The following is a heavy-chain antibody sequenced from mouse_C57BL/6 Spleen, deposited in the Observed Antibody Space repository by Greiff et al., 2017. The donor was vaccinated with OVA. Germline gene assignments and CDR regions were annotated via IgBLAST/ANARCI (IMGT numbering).Heavy chain of an antibody. CDR2: ISSGGSYT. Sequence: EVKLQESGGDLVKPGGSLKLSCAASGFTFSSYGMSWVRQTPDKRLEWVATISSGGSYTYYPDSVKGRFTISRDNAKNTLYLQMSSLKSEDTAMYYCARQGGLCITTVVDYWGQGTTLTVSS. D-gene: IGHD1-1*01. V-gene: IGHV5-6*01. CDR3: ARQGGLCITTVVDY. J-gene: IGHJ2*01. CDR1: GFTFSSYG.